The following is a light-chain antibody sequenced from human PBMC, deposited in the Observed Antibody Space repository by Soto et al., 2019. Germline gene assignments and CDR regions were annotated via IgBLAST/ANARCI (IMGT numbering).Light chain of an antibody. Sequence: EIQMTQSASTLSASVRDRVTITCRASQAISNWLAWYQQKPGKAPKLLIYDSSSLESVVPSRFSGSGSGTKFTLTINSLQPDDSATYYCQHYNSYPATFGQGTKVDI. V-gene: IGKV1-5*01. CDR3: QHYNSYPAT. J-gene: IGKJ1*01. CDR1: QAISNW. CDR2: DSS.